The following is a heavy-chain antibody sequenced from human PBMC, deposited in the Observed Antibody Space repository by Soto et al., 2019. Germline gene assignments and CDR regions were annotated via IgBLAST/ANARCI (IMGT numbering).Heavy chain of an antibody. J-gene: IGHJ4*02. Sequence: PSQTLSLTCAISGDNVSSNSAAWNWVRQSPSRGLESLGRTYYRSKWNTDYAVSVNSRITISPDTSKNQFSLQLKSVTPEDTGVYYCARDYYESGGYFDCWGQGNLVTVSS. D-gene: IGHD3-22*01. CDR3: ARDYYESGGYFDC. V-gene: IGHV6-1*01. CDR2: TYYRSKWNT. CDR1: GDNVSSNSAA.